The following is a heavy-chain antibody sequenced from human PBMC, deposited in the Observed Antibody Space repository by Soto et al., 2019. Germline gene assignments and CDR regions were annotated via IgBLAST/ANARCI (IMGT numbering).Heavy chain of an antibody. V-gene: IGHV3-53*01. CDR1: GFTVSSNY. D-gene: IGHD6-19*01. J-gene: IGHJ6*02. CDR3: AKARQAQSHYYYGMDV. Sequence: PGGSLRLSCAASGFTVSSNYMSWVRQAPGKGLEWVSVIYSGGSTYYADSVKGRFTISRDNSKNTLYLQMNSLRGEDTAIYYCAKARQAQSHYYYGMDVWGQGTPVTVSS. CDR2: IYSGGST.